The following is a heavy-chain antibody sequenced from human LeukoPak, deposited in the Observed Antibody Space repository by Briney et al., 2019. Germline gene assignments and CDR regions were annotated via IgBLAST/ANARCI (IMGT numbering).Heavy chain of an antibody. CDR1: GFTFSNYA. CDR3: AKWGDYDVLTGYYVSDY. V-gene: IGHV3-23*01. D-gene: IGHD3-9*01. Sequence: GESLRLSCAASGFTFSNYAMSWVRQAPGKGLEWVSAITGGGSGIYYADSMKSRFTISRDNSKNTLYLQINSLRAEDTAVYYCAKWGDYDVLTGYYVSDYWGQGTLVTVSS. J-gene: IGHJ4*02. CDR2: ITGGGSGI.